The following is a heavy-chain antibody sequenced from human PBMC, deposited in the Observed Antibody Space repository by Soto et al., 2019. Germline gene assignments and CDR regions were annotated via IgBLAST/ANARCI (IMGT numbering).Heavy chain of an antibody. CDR3: ALGPAAATPYHYYPGLHV. CDR2: ISGGVDST. CDR1: GFTCNRYA. J-gene: IGHJ6*02. V-gene: IGHV3-23*01. Sequence: PGGSLRLSCAASGFTCNRYAFHWVRQAPRKGLEWVSAISGGVDSTCYADSVKGRFTISRDNAKNRQYLQMNNLRAEDTAIYDCALGPAAATPYHYYPGLHVWGQGTTVTVSS. D-gene: IGHD6-13*01.